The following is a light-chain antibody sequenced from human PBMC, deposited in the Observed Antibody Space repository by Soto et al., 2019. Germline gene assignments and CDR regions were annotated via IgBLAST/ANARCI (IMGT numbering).Light chain of an antibody. CDR1: QTISSW. Sequence: IQTTQPLSTLSGSVGDRVTTTCRASQTISSWLAWYQQKPGKAPKLLIYKASTLKSGVPSRFSGSGSGTEFTLTISSLQPDDFATYYCQQFAISTTFGQGTKVDIK. CDR3: QQFAISTT. CDR2: KAS. V-gene: IGKV1-5*03. J-gene: IGKJ1*01.